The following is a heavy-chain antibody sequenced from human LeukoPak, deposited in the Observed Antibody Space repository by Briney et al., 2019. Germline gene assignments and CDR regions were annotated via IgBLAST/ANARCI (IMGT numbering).Heavy chain of an antibody. Sequence: GGSLRLSCAASGFTFSSYGMHWVRQAPGKGLEWVAVISYDGSNKYYADSVKGRFTISRDNFKNTLYLQMNSLRAEDTAVYYCAKDKGRQWLGYFDYWGQGTLVTVSS. CDR2: ISYDGSNK. V-gene: IGHV3-30*18. CDR1: GFTFSSYG. J-gene: IGHJ4*02. D-gene: IGHD6-19*01. CDR3: AKDKGRQWLGYFDY.